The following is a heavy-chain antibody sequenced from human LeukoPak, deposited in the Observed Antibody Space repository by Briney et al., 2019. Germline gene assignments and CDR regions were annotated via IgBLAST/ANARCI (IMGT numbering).Heavy chain of an antibody. V-gene: IGHV3-21*01. CDR3: ARGGIAAPFGY. D-gene: IGHD6-13*01. CDR2: ISSSSSYI. CDR1: GFTFSSYS. Sequence: GGSLRLSCAASGFTFSSYSMNWVRQAPGKGLEWVSSISSSSSYIYYADSVKGRFTISRDNAKNSLYLQMNSLRAEDTAVYYCARGGIAAPFGYWGQGTLVTVSS. J-gene: IGHJ4*02.